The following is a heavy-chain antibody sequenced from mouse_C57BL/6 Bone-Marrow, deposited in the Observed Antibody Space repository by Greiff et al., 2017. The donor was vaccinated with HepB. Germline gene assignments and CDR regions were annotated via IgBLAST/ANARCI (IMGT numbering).Heavy chain of an antibody. V-gene: IGHV1-52*01. CDR3: ARRYGSSHWYFDV. D-gene: IGHD1-1*01. CDR1: GYTFTSYW. Sequence: QVQLQQPGAELVRPGSSVKLSCKASGYTFTSYWMHWVKQRPIQGLEWIGNIDPSDSETHSNQKFKDKATLTVDKSSSTAYMQLSSLTSEDSAVYYCARRYGSSHWYFDVWGTGTTVTVSS. CDR2: IDPSDSET. J-gene: IGHJ1*03.